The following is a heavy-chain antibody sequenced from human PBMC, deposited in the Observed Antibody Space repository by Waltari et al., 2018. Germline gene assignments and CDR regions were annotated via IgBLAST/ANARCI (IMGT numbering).Heavy chain of an antibody. J-gene: IGHJ1*01. CDR3: ARGHSTGWYLSH. CDR1: GGPITSDY. Sequence: QVQLMESGPGLVRPSETLSLTCHVSGGPITSDYWSWVRQPPGKGLEWVGYIYHSGTTNYNPSLRSRVSISVDTSKTQFSLKLNYVTAADTAVYYCARGHSTGWYLSHWGRGALVTVSS. V-gene: IGHV4-59*01. CDR2: IYHSGTT. D-gene: IGHD6-19*01.